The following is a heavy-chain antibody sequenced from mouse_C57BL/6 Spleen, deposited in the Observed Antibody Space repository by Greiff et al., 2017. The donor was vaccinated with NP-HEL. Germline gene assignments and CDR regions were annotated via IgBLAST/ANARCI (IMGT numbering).Heavy chain of an antibody. CDR1: GYTFTSYG. CDR2: IYPRSGNT. Sequence: QVHVKQSGAELARPGASVKLSCKASGYTFTSYGISWVKQRPGQGLEWIGEIYPRSGNTYYNEKFKGKATLTADKSSSTAYLELRSLTSEDSAVYFCARRATGYFDYWGQGTTLTVSS. D-gene: IGHD3-1*01. V-gene: IGHV1-81*01. J-gene: IGHJ2*01. CDR3: ARRATGYFDY.